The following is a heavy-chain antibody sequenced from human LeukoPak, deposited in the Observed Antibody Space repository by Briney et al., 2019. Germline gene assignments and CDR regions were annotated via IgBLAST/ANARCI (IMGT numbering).Heavy chain of an antibody. Sequence: GSLRLSCAASGFTFSSYAMSWVRQASGKGLEWFGSISDSGSTYYYPSLKSRVTISVDTSKNQFSLNLSSVTAADTAVYYCASSYCSGGSCYGTFDIWGQGTMVTVSS. CDR3: ASSYCSGGSCYGTFDI. CDR1: GFTFSSYA. J-gene: IGHJ3*02. V-gene: IGHV4-38-2*01. D-gene: IGHD2-15*01. CDR2: ISDSGST.